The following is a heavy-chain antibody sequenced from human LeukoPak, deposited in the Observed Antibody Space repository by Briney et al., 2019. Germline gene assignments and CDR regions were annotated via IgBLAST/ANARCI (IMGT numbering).Heavy chain of an antibody. Sequence: ASVKVSCKASGYTFTSYGISWVRQAPGQGLEWMGWINPNSGGTNYAQKFQGRVTMTRDTSISTAYMELSRLRSDDTAVYYCARDRELGYWGQGTLVTVSS. D-gene: IGHD3-10*01. V-gene: IGHV1-2*02. CDR3: ARDRELGY. CDR1: GYTFTSYG. J-gene: IGHJ4*02. CDR2: INPNSGGT.